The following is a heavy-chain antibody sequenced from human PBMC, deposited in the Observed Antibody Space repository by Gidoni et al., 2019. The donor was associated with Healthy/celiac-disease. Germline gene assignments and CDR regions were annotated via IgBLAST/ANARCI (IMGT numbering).Heavy chain of an antibody. CDR1: GGSISSYY. Sequence: QVQLQESGPGLVKPSETLSLTSTVSGGSISSYYWSWIRQPAGKGLEWIGRIYTSGSTNYNPSLKSRVTMSVDTSKNQFSLKLSSVTAADTAVYYCARGFSSLFPPTTRSFFDYWGQGTLVTVSS. J-gene: IGHJ4*02. CDR3: ARGFSSLFPPTTRSFFDY. D-gene: IGHD1-26*01. V-gene: IGHV4-4*07. CDR2: IYTSGST.